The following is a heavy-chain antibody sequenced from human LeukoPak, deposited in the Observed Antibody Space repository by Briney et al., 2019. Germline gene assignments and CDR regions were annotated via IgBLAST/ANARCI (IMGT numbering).Heavy chain of an antibody. D-gene: IGHD3-22*01. J-gene: IGHJ4*02. Sequence: GESLEISCQGSGYSFTSYWIGWVRQVPGKGLEWMGIIYPGDSDTRYSPSSQGQVTISADTSISTAYLQWSSLKASDTAKYYWASLQYYYDSSGLPPAYWGQGTLVTVSS. CDR2: IYPGDSDT. CDR1: GYSFTSYW. CDR3: ASLQYYYDSSGLPPAY. V-gene: IGHV5-51*01.